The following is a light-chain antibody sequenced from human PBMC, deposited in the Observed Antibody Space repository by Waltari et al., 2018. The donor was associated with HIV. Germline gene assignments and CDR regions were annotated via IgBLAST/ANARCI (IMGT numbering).Light chain of an antibody. Sequence: SYVLTQPPSVSVAPGKTARITCGGNNIGSTSVHWYQQKPGQAPVLVIYYDSDRPSGIPERFSGSNSGNTATLTISRVEAGDEADYYCQVWDSSSDPVVFGGGTKLTVL. V-gene: IGLV3-21*04. CDR2: YDS. J-gene: IGLJ2*01. CDR3: QVWDSSSDPVV. CDR1: NIGSTS.